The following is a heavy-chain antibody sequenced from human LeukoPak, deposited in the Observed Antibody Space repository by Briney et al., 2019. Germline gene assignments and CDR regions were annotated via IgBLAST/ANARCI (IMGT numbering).Heavy chain of an antibody. CDR1: GFTFDDYA. D-gene: IGHD1-14*01. J-gene: IGHJ4*02. Sequence: GGSLRLSCAASGFTFDDYAMHWVRQAPGKGLERVSLISGDGGSTYYADSVKGRFTISRDNSKNSLYLQMNSLRTEDTALYYCAKDTTARETGYYFDYWGQGTLVTVSS. CDR2: ISGDGGST. CDR3: AKDTTARETGYYFDY. V-gene: IGHV3-43*02.